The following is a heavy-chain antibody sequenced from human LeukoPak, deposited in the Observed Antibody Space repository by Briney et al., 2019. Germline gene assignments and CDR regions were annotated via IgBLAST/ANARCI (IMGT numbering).Heavy chain of an antibody. CDR3: ARSVHDYGDY. CDR2: ISAYNGNT. CDR1: GYTFTSYG. J-gene: IGHJ4*02. V-gene: IGHV1-18*01. Sequence: GSVKVSCKASGYTFTSYGISWVRQAPGQGLEWMGWISAYNGNTNYAQKLQGRVTMTTDTSTSTAYMQMRRLRSDDTAVYYCARSVHDYGDYWGQGTLVTVSS.